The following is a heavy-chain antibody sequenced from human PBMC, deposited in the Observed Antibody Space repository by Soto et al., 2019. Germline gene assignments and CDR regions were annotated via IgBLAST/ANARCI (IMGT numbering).Heavy chain of an antibody. CDR1: GFTFISYA. V-gene: IGHV3-23*01. CDR3: AKWAYYDILTGYSYYFDY. J-gene: IGHJ4*02. CDR2: ISGSGGST. Sequence: GGSLRLSCAASGFTFISYAMSWVRQAPGKGLEWVSAISGSGGSTYYADSVKGRFTISRDNSKNTLYLQMNSLRAEDTAVYYCAKWAYYDILTGYSYYFDYWGQGTLVTVPS. D-gene: IGHD3-9*01.